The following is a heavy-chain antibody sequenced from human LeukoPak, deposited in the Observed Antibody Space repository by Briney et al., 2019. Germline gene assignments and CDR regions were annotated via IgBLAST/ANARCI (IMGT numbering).Heavy chain of an antibody. D-gene: IGHD2-2*01. CDR3: ARDRYCASSTCPGAFDL. J-gene: IGHJ3*01. CDR2: IKSISDGETR. Sequence: GGSLRLSCAASGLTLNYDWMTWVRQAPGKGLEWVGRIKSISDGETRDYAAPMKGRFTMSRDDSRNTVYLQMSSLKTEDTAVYYCARDRYCASSTCPGAFDLWGQGTVVTVSS. V-gene: IGHV3-15*01. CDR1: GLTLNYDW.